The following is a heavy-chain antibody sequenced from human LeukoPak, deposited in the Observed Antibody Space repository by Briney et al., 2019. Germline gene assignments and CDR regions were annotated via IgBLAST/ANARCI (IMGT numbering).Heavy chain of an antibody. J-gene: IGHJ5*02. CDR1: GFTFSDYG. D-gene: IGHD3-22*01. CDR2: TSPDGSNK. Sequence: GRSLRLSCAASGFTFSDYGIHWVRLAPGKGLGWVGVTSPDGSNKFYADCVKGRYTVSRDNSKNTLYLQMNSLRAEDTAVYYCARDNDPDYSSPPGWFDLWGQGTLVTVSS. CDR3: ARDNDPDYSSPPGWFDL. V-gene: IGHV3-30*06.